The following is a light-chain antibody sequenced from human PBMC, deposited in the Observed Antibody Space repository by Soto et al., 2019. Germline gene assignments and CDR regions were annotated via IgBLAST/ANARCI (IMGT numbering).Light chain of an antibody. CDR2: SAS. CDR1: PGVRDS. J-gene: IGKJ2*01. Sequence: DIQMTQSPSSLSASVGDRVTITCRASPGVRDSLLCYQQTQGRAPKLLIYSASNFVSGVPSRFSGSGSGTNFTLTISSLQPEYVATDDCQQSYRTPHTFGQGTKLETK. V-gene: IGKV1-39*01. CDR3: QQSYRTPHT.